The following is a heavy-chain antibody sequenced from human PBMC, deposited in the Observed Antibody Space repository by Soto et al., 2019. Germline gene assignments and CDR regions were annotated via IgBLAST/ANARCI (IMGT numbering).Heavy chain of an antibody. Sequence: GASVKVSCKASGGTFSSYAISWVRQAPGQGLEWMGGIIPIFGTANYAQKFQGRVTITADESTSTAYMELSSLRSEDTAVYYCARATTVIDYYYYYGMDVWGQGTTVTVS. CDR2: IIPIFGTA. CDR1: GGTFSSYA. D-gene: IGHD4-17*01. V-gene: IGHV1-69*13. CDR3: ARATTVIDYYYYYGMDV. J-gene: IGHJ6*02.